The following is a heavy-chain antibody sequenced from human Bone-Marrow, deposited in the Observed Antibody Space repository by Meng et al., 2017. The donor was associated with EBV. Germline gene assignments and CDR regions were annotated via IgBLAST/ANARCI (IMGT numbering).Heavy chain of an antibody. D-gene: IGHD6-13*01. Sequence: RVQSGAAVKQPWAPVKASCQASGYPFTGYYMHWARQAPGQGLEWMGRINPNSGGTNYAQKFQGRVTMTRDTSISTAYMELSRLRSDDTAVYYCARVLGVIAAVPGYWGQGTLVTVSS. CDR1: GYPFTGYY. CDR3: ARVLGVIAAVPGY. J-gene: IGHJ4*02. V-gene: IGHV1-2*06. CDR2: INPNSGGT.